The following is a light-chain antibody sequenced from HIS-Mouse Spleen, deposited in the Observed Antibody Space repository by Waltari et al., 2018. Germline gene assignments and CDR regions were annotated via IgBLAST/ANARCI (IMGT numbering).Light chain of an antibody. V-gene: IGLV3-10*01. CDR2: EDS. Sequence: SYELTQPPSVSVSPGQTARITCSGDALPKKYAYWYPQKSGQAPVVVIYEDSKRPSGIPERFSGSSSGTMATLTISGAQVEDEADYYCYSTDSSGNHRVFGGGTKLTVL. J-gene: IGLJ2*01. CDR1: ALPKKY. CDR3: YSTDSSGNHRV.